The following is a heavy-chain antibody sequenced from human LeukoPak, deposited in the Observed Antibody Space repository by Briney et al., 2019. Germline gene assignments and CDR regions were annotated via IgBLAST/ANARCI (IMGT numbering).Heavy chain of an antibody. CDR1: GYTFSIYG. CDR2: ISGHNGFT. Sequence: ASVKVSCQTSGYTFSIYGLSWVRQAPGQGLEWVGWISGHNGFTRLAQKFQGRVTMTTDPSTSTVYMELRSLRSDDTAVYYCARAWLRRKYYYYMDVWGKGTPVTVSS. V-gene: IGHV1-18*04. CDR3: ARAWLRRKYYYYMDV. J-gene: IGHJ6*03. D-gene: IGHD5-12*01.